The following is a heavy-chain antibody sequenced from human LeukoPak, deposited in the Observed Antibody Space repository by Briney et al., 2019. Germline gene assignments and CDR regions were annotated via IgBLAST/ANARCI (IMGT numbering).Heavy chain of an antibody. D-gene: IGHD3-3*01. CDR3: ARDFNDFWSVYIDY. Sequence: PSETLSLTCTVSGCSISGYYWSWIRRPAGKGLEWIGRIDTSGSTNYNPSLKSRVTMSVDTSKNQFSLKLSSVTAADTAVYYCARDFNDFWSVYIDYWGQGTLVTVSS. V-gene: IGHV4-4*07. J-gene: IGHJ4*02. CDR1: GCSISGYY. CDR2: IDTSGST.